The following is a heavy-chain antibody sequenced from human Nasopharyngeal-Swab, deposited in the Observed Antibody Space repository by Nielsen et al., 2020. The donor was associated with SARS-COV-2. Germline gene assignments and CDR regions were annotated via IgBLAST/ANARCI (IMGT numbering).Heavy chain of an antibody. D-gene: IGHD3-9*01. CDR1: GYTFTSYA. CDR3: ARDGYFDWLALSWFDP. V-gene: IGHV7-4-1*02. CDR2: INTNTGNP. J-gene: IGHJ5*02. Sequence: ASVKVSCKASGYTFTSYAMNWVRQAPGQGLEWMGWINTNTGNPTYAQGFTGRFVFSLDTSVSTAYLQISSLKAEDTAVYYCARDGYFDWLALSWFDPWAREPWSPSPQ.